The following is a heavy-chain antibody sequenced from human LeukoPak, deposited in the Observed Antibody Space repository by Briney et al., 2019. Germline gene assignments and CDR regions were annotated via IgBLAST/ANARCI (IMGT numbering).Heavy chain of an antibody. CDR1: GGSISSSSYY. D-gene: IGHD5-12*01. CDR2: IYYSGST. V-gene: IGHV4-39*01. CDR3: ARGIVAFDAFDI. J-gene: IGHJ3*02. Sequence: SETLSLTCTVSGGSISSSSYYWGWIRQPPGKGLEWIGSIYYSGSTYYNPSLKSRVTISVDTSKNQFSLKVSSVTAADTAVYYCARGIVAFDAFDIWGQGTMVTVSS.